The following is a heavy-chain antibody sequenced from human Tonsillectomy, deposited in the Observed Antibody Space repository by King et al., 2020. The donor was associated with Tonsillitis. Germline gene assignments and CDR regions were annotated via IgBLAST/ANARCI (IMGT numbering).Heavy chain of an antibody. D-gene: IGHD6-6*01. CDR3: ARVEVWVATRSLPSDY. CDR1: GYTFTDYY. J-gene: IGHJ4*02. Sequence: QLVESGAEVKKPGASVKVSCKASGYTFTDYYVHWVRQAPGQVLEWMGWINPHSGGTNYAQKFQGRVTMTRDTSISTAYLELSGLRSDDTAVFYCARVEVWVATRSLPSDYWGQGALITVSS. CDR2: INPHSGGT. V-gene: IGHV1-2*02.